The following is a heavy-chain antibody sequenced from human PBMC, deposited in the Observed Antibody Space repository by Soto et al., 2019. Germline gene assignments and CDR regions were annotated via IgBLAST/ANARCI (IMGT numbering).Heavy chain of an antibody. V-gene: IGHV4-30-2*01. Sequence: PSQTLSLTCTVSGGSISSGGYSWSWIRQPPGKGLEWIGYIYHSGSTYYNPSLKSRVTISVDRSKNHFSLKLSSVTAADTAVYYCARGSITATQSWFDPCGQGTLVTVSS. D-gene: IGHD5-18*01. CDR3: ARGSITATQSWFDP. J-gene: IGHJ5*02. CDR2: IYHSGST. CDR1: GGSISSGGYS.